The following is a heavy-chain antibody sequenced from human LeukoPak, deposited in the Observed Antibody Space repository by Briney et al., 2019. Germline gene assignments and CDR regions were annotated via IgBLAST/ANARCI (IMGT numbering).Heavy chain of an antibody. CDR3: ARGGLSIMGY. V-gene: IGHV3-21*04. J-gene: IGHJ4*02. CDR1: GFTFSSYS. CDR2: ISSSSSYI. Sequence: SGGSLRLSCAASGFTFSSYSMNWVRQAPGKGLEWVSSISSSSSYIYYADSVKGRFTISRDNAKNSLYLQMNSLRAEDTAVYFCARGGLSIMGYWGQGTLVTVSS. D-gene: IGHD2/OR15-2a*01.